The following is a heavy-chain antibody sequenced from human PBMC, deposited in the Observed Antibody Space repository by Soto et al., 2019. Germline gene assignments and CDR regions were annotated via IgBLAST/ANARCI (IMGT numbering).Heavy chain of an antibody. CDR3: AKESEDDSGSYSLYYYYYGMDV. J-gene: IGHJ6*01. V-gene: IGHV3-30*18. Sequence: QVQLVESGGGVVQPGRSLRLSCAASGFTFSSYGMHWVRQAPGKGLEWVAVISYDGSNKYYADSVKGRFTISRENSKNTLYLQMNSLRVEDTAVYYCAKESEDDSGSYSLYYYYYGMDVLVQGTTVTVSS. D-gene: IGHD3-10*01. CDR1: GFTFSSYG. CDR2: ISYDGSNK.